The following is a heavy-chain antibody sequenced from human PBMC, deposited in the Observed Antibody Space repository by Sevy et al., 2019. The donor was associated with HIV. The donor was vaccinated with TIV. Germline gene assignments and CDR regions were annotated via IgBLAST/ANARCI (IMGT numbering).Heavy chain of an antibody. Sequence: SETLSLTCAVSGGSISSSNWWSWVRQPPGKGLEWIGEIYHSGSTNYNPSLKSRVTISVDKSKNQFSLKLSSVTAADTAVYYYARAYDFWSGYYTSRGIDVWGQGTTVTVSS. D-gene: IGHD3-3*01. CDR2: IYHSGST. CDR3: ARAYDFWSGYYTSRGIDV. V-gene: IGHV4-4*02. CDR1: GGSISSSNW. J-gene: IGHJ6*02.